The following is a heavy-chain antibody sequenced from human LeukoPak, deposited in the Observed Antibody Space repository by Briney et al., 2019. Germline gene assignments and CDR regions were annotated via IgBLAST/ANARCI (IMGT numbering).Heavy chain of an antibody. D-gene: IGHD1-26*01. V-gene: IGHV4-59*01. CDR3: ATTTSGGDAFDI. J-gene: IGHJ3*02. CDR1: GGSITHYY. Sequence: PSETLSLTCTVSGGSITHYYWTWIRQPPGKTLEWIGYSYYSGSTKYNPSLKSRVTISVDTSNNQFSLNLRSVTAADTAVYYCATTTSGGDAFDIWGQGTMVTVSS. CDR2: SYYSGST.